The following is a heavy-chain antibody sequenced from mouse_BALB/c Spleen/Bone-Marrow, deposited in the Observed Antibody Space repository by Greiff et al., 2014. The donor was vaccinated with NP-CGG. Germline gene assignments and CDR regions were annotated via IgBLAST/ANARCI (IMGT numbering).Heavy chain of an antibody. Sequence: EVKLVESRGDLVKPGGSLKLSCAASGFTFSRYGMSWVRQTPDKRLEWVANISSGGSYTYYPDSVKGRFTISRDNAKNTLYLHMSSLKSEDTAMYYCARQYGNLGVMDYWGQGTSVTVSS. D-gene: IGHD2-1*01. CDR2: ISSGGSYT. CDR1: GFTFSRYG. J-gene: IGHJ4*01. CDR3: ARQYGNLGVMDY. V-gene: IGHV5-6*02.